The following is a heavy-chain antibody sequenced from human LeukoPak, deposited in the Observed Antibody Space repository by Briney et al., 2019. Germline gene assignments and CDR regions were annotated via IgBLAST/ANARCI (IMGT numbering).Heavy chain of an antibody. CDR1: GFTFSSYA. V-gene: IGHV3-30*04. Sequence: GGSLRLSCAASGFTFSSYAMSWVRQAPGKGLEWVSVISYDGSNKYYADSVKGRFTISRDNSKNTLYLQMNSLRVEDTAVYYCGRRWGSCVDYWGQGTLVTLSS. D-gene: IGHD6-13*01. J-gene: IGHJ4*02. CDR3: GRRWGSCVDY. CDR2: ISYDGSNK.